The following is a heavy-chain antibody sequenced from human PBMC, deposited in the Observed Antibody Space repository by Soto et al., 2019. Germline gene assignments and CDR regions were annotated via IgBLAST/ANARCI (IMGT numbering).Heavy chain of an antibody. CDR3: AHKLRYLDPMDV. D-gene: IGHD3-9*01. Sequence: GSGPTLVNPTQTLTLTCTFSGFSLSTGGVAVGWFRQPPGKALEWLALIYWNDDKLYSSSLKTRVTFTKDTSKNPVVLTMPNVGPVDTXTYDCAHKLRYLDPMDVWGQGTTVTVSS. CDR2: IYWNDDK. CDR1: GFSLSTGGVA. J-gene: IGHJ6*02. V-gene: IGHV2-5*01.